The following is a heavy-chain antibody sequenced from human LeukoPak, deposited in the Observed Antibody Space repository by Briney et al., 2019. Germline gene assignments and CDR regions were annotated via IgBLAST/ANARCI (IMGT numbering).Heavy chain of an antibody. D-gene: IGHD3-22*01. CDR3: AAPFMYYYDSSGYYYYYGMDV. CDR1: GGSISSSSYY. CDR2: IYYSGST. J-gene: IGHJ6*02. V-gene: IGHV4-39*01. Sequence: KSSETLSLTCTVSGGSISSSSYYWGWIRQPPGKGLEWIGSIYYSGSTYYNPSLKSRVTISVDTSKNQFSLKLSSVIAADTAVYYCAAPFMYYYDSSGYYYYYGMDVWGQGTTVTVSS.